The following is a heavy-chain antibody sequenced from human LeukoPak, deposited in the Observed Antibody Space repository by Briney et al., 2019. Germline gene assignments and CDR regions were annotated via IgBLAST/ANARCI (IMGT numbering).Heavy chain of an antibody. CDR1: GCSLSSYY. Sequence: SEALSLTCTVPGCSLSSYYWSWIRQPPGKGLEWIGYIYYNGSTNYNPSLKSRVTISVDTSKNQFSLKLSSVTAADTAVDYCARGRTIWGSRSDWFDPWGQGTLVTVSS. CDR3: ARGRTIWGSRSDWFDP. J-gene: IGHJ5*02. V-gene: IGHV4-59*01. CDR2: IYYNGST. D-gene: IGHD3-16*01.